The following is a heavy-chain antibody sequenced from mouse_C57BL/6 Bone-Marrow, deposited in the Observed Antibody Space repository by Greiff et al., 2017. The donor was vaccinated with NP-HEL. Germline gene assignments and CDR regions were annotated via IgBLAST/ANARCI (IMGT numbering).Heavy chain of an antibody. V-gene: IGHV5-9*04. CDR3: ARQEGLGD. CDR1: GFTFSSYP. Sequence: EVQGVESGGGLVKPGGSLPLSFSASGFTFSSYPMSWVSQTPEKRLEWVANISGGGGNTSYPDSVKGRVTISRDNAKNTLYLQRSSLRSEDTAVYYCARQEGLGDGGQGTLGTVSA. J-gene: IGHJ3*01. D-gene: IGHD2-13*01. CDR2: ISGGGGNT.